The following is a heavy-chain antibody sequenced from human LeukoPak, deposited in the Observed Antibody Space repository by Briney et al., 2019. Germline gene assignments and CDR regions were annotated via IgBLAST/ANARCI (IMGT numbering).Heavy chain of an antibody. CDR3: ARVPGGYSYGSDYYYYYMDV. D-gene: IGHD5-18*01. V-gene: IGHV3-20*04. CDR1: GFTFDDYG. J-gene: IGHJ6*03. CDR2: INWNGGST. Sequence: PGGSLRLSCAASGFTFDDYGMSWVRQAPGKGLEWVSGINWNGGSTGYADSVKGRFTISRDNAKNSLYLQMNSLRAEDTALYYCARVPGGYSYGSDYYYYYMDVWGKGTTVTVSS.